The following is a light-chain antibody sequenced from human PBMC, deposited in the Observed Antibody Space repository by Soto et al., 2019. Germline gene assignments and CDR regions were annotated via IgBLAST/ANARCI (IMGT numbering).Light chain of an antibody. CDR1: QSVNAN. J-gene: IGKJ1*01. CDR2: GAS. CDR3: QQYNTWLWT. Sequence: EVVMTQSPATLSVSPGERATLSCRASQSVNANLAWYQQQPGQAPRLLIHGASNRATGIPARFSGSGFGKEFILNISSLQSEDFAVYYCQQYNTWLWTFGQGTKVEI. V-gene: IGKV3-15*01.